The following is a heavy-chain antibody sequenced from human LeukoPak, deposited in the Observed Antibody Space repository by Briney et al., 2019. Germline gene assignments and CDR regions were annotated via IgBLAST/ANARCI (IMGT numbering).Heavy chain of an antibody. V-gene: IGHV3-21*01. J-gene: IGHJ4*02. CDR1: GFTFSSYS. Sequence: PGGSLRLSCAASGFTFSSYSMNWVRQAPGKGPEWVSSISSSGSYIYYADSMKGRFTISRDNAKNSLYLQMNSLRAEDTAVYYCVRDLGVVIYDYWGQGTLVTVSS. D-gene: IGHD3-3*01. CDR2: ISSSGSYI. CDR3: VRDLGVVIYDY.